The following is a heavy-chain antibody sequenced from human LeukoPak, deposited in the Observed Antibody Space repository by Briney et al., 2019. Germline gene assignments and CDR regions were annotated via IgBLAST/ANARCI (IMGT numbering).Heavy chain of an antibody. J-gene: IGHJ5*02. V-gene: IGHV4-4*02. CDR3: ARESRYFDWLPGGFDP. CDR1: GGSIFSSNW. D-gene: IGHD3-9*01. CDR2: IFHSGST. Sequence: SGTLSLTCAVSGGSIFSSNWWSWVRQPPGKGLEWIGQIFHSGSTSYSPSLKSRVTISVDKSKNQFSLKLTSVTAADTAVYYCARESRYFDWLPGGFDPWGQGTLVTVSS.